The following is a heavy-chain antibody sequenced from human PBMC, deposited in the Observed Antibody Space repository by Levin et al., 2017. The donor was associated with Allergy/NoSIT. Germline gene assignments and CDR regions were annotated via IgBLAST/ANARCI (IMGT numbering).Heavy chain of an antibody. J-gene: IGHJ6*02. D-gene: IGHD5/OR15-5a*01. Sequence: SQTLSLTCSVSGGSVSSGTYYWSWIRRPPGKGLEWIGYINYRGVTKYNPSLKSRVTISVDTSKNEFSLKVTSVNPADTAVYYCARNRIIVSGGNDYYYGMDVWGQGTTVTVSS. CDR2: INYRGVT. CDR3: ARNRIIVSGGNDYYYGMDV. CDR1: GGSVSSGTYY. V-gene: IGHV4-61*01.